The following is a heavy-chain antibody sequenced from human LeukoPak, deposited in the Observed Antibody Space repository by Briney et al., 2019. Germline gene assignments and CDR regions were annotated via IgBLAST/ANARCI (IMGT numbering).Heavy chain of an antibody. CDR3: AASRAARED. CDR2: IYYSGSSGNT. CDR1: GGSISSSSSY. D-gene: IGHD6-6*01. J-gene: IGHJ4*02. Sequence: PSETLSLTCTVSGGSISSSSSYWGWIRQPPGKGLEWIGTIYYSGSSGNTYYNPSLKSRVAISVDTSKNQFSLRLSSLTAADTAVYYCAASRAAREDWGQGTLVTVSS. V-gene: IGHV4-39*01.